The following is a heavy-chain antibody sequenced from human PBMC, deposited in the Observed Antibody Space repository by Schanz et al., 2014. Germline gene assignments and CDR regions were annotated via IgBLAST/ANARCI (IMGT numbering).Heavy chain of an antibody. Sequence: QVQLVQSGAEVKKPGSPVKVSCKSSGGTFSSYAISWVRQAPGQGLEWLGWISGSNGNTNYTQKFQGRVTMTIDPYTSTAYMELRSLRSDDTAVFYCATMWGYCTATACQILEVLDVWGQGTMVTVSS. CDR2: ISGSNGNT. CDR1: GGTFSSYA. CDR3: ATMWGYCTATACQILEVLDV. J-gene: IGHJ3*01. V-gene: IGHV1-18*01. D-gene: IGHD2-8*02.